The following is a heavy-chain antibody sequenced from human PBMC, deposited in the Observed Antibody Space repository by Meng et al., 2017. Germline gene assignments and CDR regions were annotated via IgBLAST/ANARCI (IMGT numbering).Heavy chain of an antibody. V-gene: IGHV4-59*01. D-gene: IGHD3-3*01. CDR1: VGSISSYY. J-gene: IGHJ4*02. CDR3: ARGYDFWSGQYYFDY. CDR2: IYYSGST. Sequence: GPALVKPSQTLSLTCTVSVGSISSYYWSWIRQPPGKGLEWIGYIYYSGSTNYNPSLKSRVTISVDTSKNQFSLKLSSVTAADTAVYYCARGYDFWSGQYYFDYWGQGTLVTVSS.